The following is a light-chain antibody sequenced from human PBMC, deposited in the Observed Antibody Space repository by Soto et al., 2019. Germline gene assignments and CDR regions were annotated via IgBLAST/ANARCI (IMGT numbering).Light chain of an antibody. CDR3: QTWGTGSVV. V-gene: IGLV4-69*01. J-gene: IGLJ2*01. CDR2: LNSDGSH. Sequence: QAVVTQSPSASASLGASVKLTCTLSSGHSNYAIAWHQQQPEKGLRYLMKLNSDGSHTKGDGIPDRFSGSSSGAERYLTISSLQSEDEADYYCQTWGTGSVVYGGGTQLTVL. CDR1: SGHSNYA.